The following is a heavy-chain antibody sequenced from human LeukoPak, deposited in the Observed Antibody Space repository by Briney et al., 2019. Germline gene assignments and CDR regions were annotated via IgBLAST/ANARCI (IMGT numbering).Heavy chain of an antibody. CDR3: ARGASSGSYYDNWFDP. CDR1: GYTFTGYY. Sequence: GASVKVSCKASGYTFTGYYMHWVRQAPGQGLEWMGWINPNSGGTNYAQKFQGRVTMTRDTSISTAYMELSRLRSDDTAVYYCARGASSGSYYDNWFDPWGQGTLVTVSS. V-gene: IGHV1-2*02. J-gene: IGHJ5*02. CDR2: INPNSGGT. D-gene: IGHD3-10*01.